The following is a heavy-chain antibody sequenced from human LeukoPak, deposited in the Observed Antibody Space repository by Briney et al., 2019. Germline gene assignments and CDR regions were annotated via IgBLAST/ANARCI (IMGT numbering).Heavy chain of an antibody. Sequence: GSLRLSCAASGFGFTAAWMSRVRQAPGKGPEWVGRIKSKGGGETTDYAAPVKGRFTISRDDSKNTLYLQMDGLKTEDTAVYYCAWQTKFDFWRMDYWGLGTLVTVSS. CDR1: GFGFTAAW. CDR2: IKSKGGGETT. CDR3: AWQTKFDFWRMDY. D-gene: IGHD3-3*01. J-gene: IGHJ4*02. V-gene: IGHV3-15*01.